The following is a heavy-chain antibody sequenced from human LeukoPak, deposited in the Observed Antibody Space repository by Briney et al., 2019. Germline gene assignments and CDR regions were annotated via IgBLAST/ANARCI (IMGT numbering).Heavy chain of an antibody. CDR1: GYTFTGFS. V-gene: IGHV1-2*02. CDR2: INPNTGGT. CDR3: ARHRNFDSSGYYPYDH. J-gene: IGHJ4*02. Sequence: ASVKVTCKTSGYTFTGFSLHWVRQAPGHGLEWMGWINPNTGGTNSAQRFQGRVTMTSDTSIPTAYMELPSLRSDDTAVYYCARHRNFDSSGYYPYDHWGQGTLVTVSS. D-gene: IGHD3-22*01.